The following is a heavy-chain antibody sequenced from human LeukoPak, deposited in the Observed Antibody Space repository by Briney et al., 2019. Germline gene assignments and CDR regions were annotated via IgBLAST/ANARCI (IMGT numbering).Heavy chain of an antibody. Sequence: PSETLSLTCTVSGGSISSYYWNWIRQPPGKGLEWIGYIDYSGGTNYNPSLKSRVTISVGTSENQFSLKLSSVTAADTALYYCARADSGDYVDYWGQGTLVTVSS. D-gene: IGHD4-17*01. V-gene: IGHV4-59*01. CDR2: IDYSGGT. CDR1: GGSISSYY. J-gene: IGHJ4*02. CDR3: ARADSGDYVDY.